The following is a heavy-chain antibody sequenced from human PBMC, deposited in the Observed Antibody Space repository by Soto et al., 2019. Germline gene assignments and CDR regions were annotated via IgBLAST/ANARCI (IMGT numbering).Heavy chain of an antibody. Sequence: GGSLRLSCAASGFTFSSYAMHWVRQAPGKGLEWVAVISYDGSNKYYADSVKGRFTISRDNSKNTLYLQMNSLRAEDTAVYYCARSNQWLATYYYGMDVWGQGTTVTVSS. CDR1: GFTFSSYA. J-gene: IGHJ6*02. CDR2: ISYDGSNK. CDR3: ARSNQWLATYYYGMDV. V-gene: IGHV3-30-3*01. D-gene: IGHD6-19*01.